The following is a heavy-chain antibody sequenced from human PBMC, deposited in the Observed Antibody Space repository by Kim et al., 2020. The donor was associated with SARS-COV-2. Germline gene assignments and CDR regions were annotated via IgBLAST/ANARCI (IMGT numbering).Heavy chain of an antibody. CDR2: IDPSDSYT. CDR1: GYSFTSYW. V-gene: IGHV5-10-1*01. CDR3: ARRVVHVSSGWYGRLYYYGMDV. J-gene: IGHJ6*02. Sequence: GESLKISCKGSGYSFTSYWISWVRQMPGKGLEWMGRIDPSDSYTNYSPSFQGHVTISADKSISTAYLQWSSLKASDTAMYYCARRVVHVSSGWYGRLYYYGMDVWGQGTTVTVSS. D-gene: IGHD6-19*01.